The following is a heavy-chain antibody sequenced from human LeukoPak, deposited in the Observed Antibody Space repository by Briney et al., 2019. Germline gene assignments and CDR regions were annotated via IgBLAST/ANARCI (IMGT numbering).Heavy chain of an antibody. CDR3: ARAGSRRGWSFDY. J-gene: IGHJ4*02. V-gene: IGHV4-34*01. CDR2: INHSGST. CDR1: GGSFSGYY. Sequence: SETLSLTCAVYGGSFSGYYWSWIRQPPGKGLEWIGEINHSGSTNYNPSLKSRVTISVDTSKNQFSLKLSSVTAADTAVYYCARAGSRRGWSFDYWGQGTLVTVSS. D-gene: IGHD3-10*01.